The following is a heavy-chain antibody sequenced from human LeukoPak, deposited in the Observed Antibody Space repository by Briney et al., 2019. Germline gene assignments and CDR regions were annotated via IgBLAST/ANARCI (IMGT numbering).Heavy chain of an antibody. CDR3: ARWTNFHAFDI. Sequence: GGSLRLSCAASEFSVKYNYMTWVRQAPGKGLEWVSLLYSAGSTNYADSVKGRFTISRDDSKNTVYLQMNSLRAEDTAVYYCARWTNFHAFDIWGQGT. CDR2: LYSAGST. J-gene: IGHJ3*02. V-gene: IGHV3-53*01. CDR1: EFSVKYNY. D-gene: IGHD1-1*01.